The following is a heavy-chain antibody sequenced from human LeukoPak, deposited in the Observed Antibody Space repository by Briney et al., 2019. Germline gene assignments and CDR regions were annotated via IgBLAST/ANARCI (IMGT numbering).Heavy chain of an antibody. V-gene: IGHV4-34*01. CDR2: INHSGST. D-gene: IGHD3-22*01. CDR3: ARVPRSYYYDSSGYRYYYYYYGMGV. J-gene: IGHJ6*02. Sequence: SETLSLTCAVYGGSFSGYYWSWIRQPPGKGLEWIGEINHSGSTNYNPSLKSRVTISVDTSKNQFSLKLSSVTAADTAVYYCARVPRSYYYDSSGYRYYYYYYGMGVWGQGTTVTVSS. CDR1: GGSFSGYY.